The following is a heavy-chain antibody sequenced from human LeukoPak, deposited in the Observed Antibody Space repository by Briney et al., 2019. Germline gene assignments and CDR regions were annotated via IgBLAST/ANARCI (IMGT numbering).Heavy chain of an antibody. CDR1: GYTFTSFD. J-gene: IGHJ4*02. V-gene: IGHV1-8*01. CDR2: MNPNSGIT. D-gene: IGHD3-9*01. CDR3: ARGSRYFDWLDPGDDY. Sequence: ASVEVSCKASGYTFTSFDINWVRQATGQGLEWMGWMNPNSGITGFAQKFQGRVTMTRNTSINTAYMELSSLKSEDTAVYYCARGSRYFDWLDPGDDYWGQGTLVTVSS.